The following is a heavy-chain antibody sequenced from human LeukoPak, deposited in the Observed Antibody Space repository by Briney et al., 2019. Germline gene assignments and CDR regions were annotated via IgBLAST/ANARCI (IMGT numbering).Heavy chain of an antibody. D-gene: IGHD1-14*01. V-gene: IGHV1-2*06. Sequence: ASVKVSCKASGYSFTVYYIHWVRQAPGQGLEWMGRISPNSGGTNYAQKFQGRVTMTRDTSISTAYMEVSRLRSDDTAVYYCARVSSPLQYNWFDPWGQGTLITVSS. J-gene: IGHJ5*02. CDR3: ARVSSPLQYNWFDP. CDR2: ISPNSGGT. CDR1: GYSFTVYY.